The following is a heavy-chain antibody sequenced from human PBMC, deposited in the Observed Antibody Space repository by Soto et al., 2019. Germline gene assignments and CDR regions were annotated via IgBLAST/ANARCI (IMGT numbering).Heavy chain of an antibody. J-gene: IGHJ4*02. CDR2: ISGDSTII. CDR1: GFPFSSYS. V-gene: IGHV3-48*01. D-gene: IGHD3-16*01. CDR3: ARDFLYAFDY. Sequence: GGSLRLSCAASGFPFSSYSMNWVRQAPGKGLEWISYISGDSTIIRYADSVRGRFTISRDSAQNSLYLQIGSLRADDTAVYYCARDFLYAFDYWGQGSLVTVSS.